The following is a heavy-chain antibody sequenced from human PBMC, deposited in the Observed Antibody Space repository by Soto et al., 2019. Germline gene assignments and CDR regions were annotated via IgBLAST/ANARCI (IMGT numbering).Heavy chain of an antibody. V-gene: IGHV3-11*06. CDR3: VRANWNVDY. CDR2: ISSAGEYT. D-gene: IGHD1-1*01. Sequence: LRLSCAASGFSFYRYYMTWVRQAPGEGLEWISYISSAGEYTDYADSVKGRFTISRDNARDSLFLQMHSLRVEDTAVYYCVRANWNVDYWGRGTLVTVSS. J-gene: IGHJ4*02. CDR1: GFSFYRYY.